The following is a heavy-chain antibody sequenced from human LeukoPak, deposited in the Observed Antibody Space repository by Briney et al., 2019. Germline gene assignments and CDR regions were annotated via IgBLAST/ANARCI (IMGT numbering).Heavy chain of an antibody. CDR1: GGSISTYY. V-gene: IGHV4-59*01. J-gene: IGHJ4*02. D-gene: IGHD3-22*01. CDR3: ARDPAHYYDSSGYYVNYFDY. CDR2: IYYSGST. Sequence: SETLSLTCTVSGGSISTYYWSWIRQPPGKGLERIGYIYYSGSTNYNPSLKSRVTISVDTSKNQFSLKLSSVTAADTAVYYCARDPAHYYDSSGYYVNYFDYWGQGTLVTVSS.